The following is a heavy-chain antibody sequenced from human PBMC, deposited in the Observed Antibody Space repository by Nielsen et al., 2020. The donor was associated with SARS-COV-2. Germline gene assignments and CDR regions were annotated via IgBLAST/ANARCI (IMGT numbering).Heavy chain of an antibody. Sequence: GESLKISCVASGFTFGNYWMTWVRQAPGKGLEWVANINQDGREKYYADSVKGRFTISRDNSKNTLYLQMNSLRVEDTAVYYCVRDSSIVIWSGYPVDWGQGTLVTVSS. CDR3: VRDSSIVIWSGYPVD. J-gene: IGHJ4*02. CDR2: INQDGREK. V-gene: IGHV3-7*01. CDR1: GFTFGNYW. D-gene: IGHD3-3*01.